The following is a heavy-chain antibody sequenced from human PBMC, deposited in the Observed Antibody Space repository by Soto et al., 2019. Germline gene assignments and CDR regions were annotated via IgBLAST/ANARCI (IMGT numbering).Heavy chain of an antibody. Sequence: EVQLVESGGGLIQPGGSLRLSCAASGFTVSSNYMSWVRQAPGKGLEWVSVIYSGGSTYYADSVKGRFTISRDNSKNTLYLQMNSLRAEDTAVYYCATDIQLWSSWNAFDIWGQGTMVTVSS. D-gene: IGHD5-18*01. V-gene: IGHV3-53*01. CDR3: ATDIQLWSSWNAFDI. CDR2: IYSGGST. J-gene: IGHJ3*02. CDR1: GFTVSSNY.